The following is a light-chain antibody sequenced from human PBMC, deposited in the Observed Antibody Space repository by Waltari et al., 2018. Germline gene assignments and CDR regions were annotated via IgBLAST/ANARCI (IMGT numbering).Light chain of an antibody. CDR1: QGISNY. J-gene: IGKJ1*01. CDR2: AAS. CDR3: QQLNSYQWT. Sequence: IQLTQPPSSLSASVGDRVTTTSRSSQGISNYLAWYQQKPGKAPTLLSYAASTLQSGVPSRFSGSGSGTDFTLTISSLQPEDFATYYCQQLNSYQWTFGQGTKVEIK. V-gene: IGKV1-9*01.